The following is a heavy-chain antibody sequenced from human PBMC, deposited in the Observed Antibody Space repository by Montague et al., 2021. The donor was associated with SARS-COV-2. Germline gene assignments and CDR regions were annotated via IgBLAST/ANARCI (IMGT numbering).Heavy chain of an antibody. CDR3: ARVYYDGTGLNWFDH. Sequence: TLSLTCAVSGGSIITGSNFYWGWIRQSAGKGLEWIGRIHSSGGTNYNPSLKSRLTMSVDSSANQFSLKLTSVTAADTAVYYCARVYYDGTGLNWFDHWGQGLLVTVSS. J-gene: IGHJ5*02. CDR1: GGSIITGSNFY. D-gene: IGHD3-22*01. CDR2: IHSSGGT. V-gene: IGHV4-61*02.